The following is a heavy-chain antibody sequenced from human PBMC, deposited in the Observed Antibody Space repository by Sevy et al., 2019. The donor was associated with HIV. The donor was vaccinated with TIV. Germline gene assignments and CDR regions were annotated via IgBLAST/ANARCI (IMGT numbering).Heavy chain of an antibody. CDR3: ARVVSSSSWYRRSSWYWFDP. D-gene: IGHD6-13*01. Sequence: SETLSLTCTVSGGSISSYYWSWIRQPPGKGLEWMGYIYYSGSTNYNPSLKSRVTISVDTCKNQFSLKLSSVTAADTAVYYCARVVSSSSWYRRSSWYWFDPWGHGTLVTVSS. CDR2: IYYSGST. CDR1: GGSISSYY. V-gene: IGHV4-59*01. J-gene: IGHJ5*02.